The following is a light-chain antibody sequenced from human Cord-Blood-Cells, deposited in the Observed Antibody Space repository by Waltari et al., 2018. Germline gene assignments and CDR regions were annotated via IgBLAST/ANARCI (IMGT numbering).Light chain of an antibody. CDR2: DAS. Sequence: IVLTQSPATLSLSPGERATLSCRVSQSVSSYLAWYQQKPGQAPRLLIYDASNRATVIPAGFSGSGPGTDCTLTISSLGPQDCAVDNCQQRSNWVTFGGGTKVEI. J-gene: IGKJ4*01. CDR1: QSVSSY. CDR3: QQRSNWVT. V-gene: IGKV3-11*01.